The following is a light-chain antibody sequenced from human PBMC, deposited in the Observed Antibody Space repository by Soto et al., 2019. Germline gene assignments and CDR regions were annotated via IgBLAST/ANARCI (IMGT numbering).Light chain of an antibody. V-gene: IGKV1-39*01. J-gene: IGKJ1*01. CDR1: QSISTF. Sequence: DIQMTQSPSSLSASVGDRVSVTCRASQSISTFLNWYQQRPGEAPKLLIYAASSLQSGVPSRFSGSGSEADFTLTIGSLQPEEFATYYCQQSYTTPRTFGQGTKA. CDR2: AAS. CDR3: QQSYTTPRT.